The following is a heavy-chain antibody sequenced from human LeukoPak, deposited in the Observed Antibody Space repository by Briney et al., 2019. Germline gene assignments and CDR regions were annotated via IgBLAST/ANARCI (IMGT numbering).Heavy chain of an antibody. CDR1: GXSISSYY. CDR2: IYYSGST. Sequence: SSETLSLTCTVSGXSISSYYGSWIRQPPGKGLEWIGYIYYSGSTNYNPSLKSRVTISVDTSKNQFSLKLSSVTAADTAVYYCARESIGSSWNYDYWGQGTLVTVSS. CDR3: ARESIGSSWNYDY. J-gene: IGHJ4*02. D-gene: IGHD1-7*01. V-gene: IGHV4-59*01.